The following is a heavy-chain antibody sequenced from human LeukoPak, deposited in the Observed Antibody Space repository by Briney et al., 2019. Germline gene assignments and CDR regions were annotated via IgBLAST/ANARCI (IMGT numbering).Heavy chain of an antibody. V-gene: IGHV4-59*01. CDR3: ARDAAPNSSWNWFDP. Sequence: SSETLSLTCTVSGGSISSYYWSWIRQPPGKGLEWIGYIYYSGSTNYNPSLKSRVTISVDTSKNQFSLKLSSVTAADTAVYYCARDAAPNSSWNWFDPWGQGTLVTVSS. CDR1: GGSISSYY. D-gene: IGHD6-13*01. J-gene: IGHJ5*02. CDR2: IYYSGST.